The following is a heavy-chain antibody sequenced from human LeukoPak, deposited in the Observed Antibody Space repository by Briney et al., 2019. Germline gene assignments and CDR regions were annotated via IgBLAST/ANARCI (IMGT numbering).Heavy chain of an antibody. CDR2: IIPIFGTA. J-gene: IGHJ4*02. D-gene: IGHD6-19*01. CDR1: GGTFSSYA. Sequence: SVKVSCKASGGTFSSYAISWVRQAPGQGLEWMGGIIPIFGTANYAQKFQGRVTITTDESTSTAYTELSSLRSEDTAVYYCAGRSTSLIAVAVPFDYWGQGTLVTVSS. V-gene: IGHV1-69*05. CDR3: AGRSTSLIAVAVPFDY.